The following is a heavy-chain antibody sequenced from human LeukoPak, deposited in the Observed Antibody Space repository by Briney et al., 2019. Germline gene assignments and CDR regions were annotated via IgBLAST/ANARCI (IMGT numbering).Heavy chain of an antibody. CDR3: ARALEWFGDVYYYGMDV. V-gene: IGHV4-59*01. D-gene: IGHD3-10*01. CDR1: AGSISSDY. CDR2: IYYSGST. Sequence: SETLSLTCAVSAGSISSDYWSWIRQPPGKGLEWNGYIYYSGSTNYNPSLKSRVTISVDTPKNQFSLKLSSVTAADTAVYYCARALEWFGDVYYYGMDVWGQGTTVTISS. J-gene: IGHJ6*02.